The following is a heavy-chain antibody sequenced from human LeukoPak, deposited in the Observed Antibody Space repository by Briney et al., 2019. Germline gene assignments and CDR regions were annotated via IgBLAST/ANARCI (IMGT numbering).Heavy chain of an antibody. CDR3: ARGCFGRFDP. CDR2: INHSGST. D-gene: IGHD3-16*01. V-gene: IGHV4-34*01. J-gene: IGHJ5*02. Sequence: SETLSLTCAVYGGSFSGYFWSWIRQPPGKGLEWIGEINHSGSTNYNPSLKSRVTISVDTSKNQFSLKLSSVTAADTAVYYCARGCFGRFDPWGQGTLVTVSS. CDR1: GGSFSGYF.